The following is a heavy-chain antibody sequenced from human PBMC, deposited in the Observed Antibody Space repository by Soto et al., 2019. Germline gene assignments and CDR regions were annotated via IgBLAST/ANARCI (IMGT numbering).Heavy chain of an antibody. V-gene: IGHV3-7*03. CDR1: GFTFSSYW. J-gene: IGHJ3*02. CDR3: ARLDWGSLYAFDI. D-gene: IGHD3-9*01. CDR2: IRQDGSES. Sequence: AGGSLRLSCAASGFTFSSYWMSWVRQAPGKGLEWVANIRQDGSESYYVDSVKGRFTISRDNAKKSLYLQMNSLRAEDTAVYYYARLDWGSLYAFDIWGQGTMVTVSS.